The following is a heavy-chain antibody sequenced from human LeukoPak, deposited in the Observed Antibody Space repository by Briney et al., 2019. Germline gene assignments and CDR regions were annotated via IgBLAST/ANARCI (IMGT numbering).Heavy chain of an antibody. CDR3: ARQVGATYYMDV. V-gene: IGHV3-53*01. J-gene: IGHJ6*03. CDR1: GFTVSSNY. CDR2: IYSGGST. Sequence: GGSLRLSCAASGFTVSSNYMSWVRQAPGKGLGWVSVIYSGGSTYYADSVKGRFTISRDNSKNTLYLQMNSLRAEDTAVYHCARQVGATYYMDVWGKGTTVTVSS. D-gene: IGHD1-26*01.